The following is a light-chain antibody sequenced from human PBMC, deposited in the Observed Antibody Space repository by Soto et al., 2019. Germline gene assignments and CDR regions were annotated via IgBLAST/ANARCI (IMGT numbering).Light chain of an antibody. CDR1: SSDVGGYNY. CDR2: EVS. J-gene: IGLJ1*01. V-gene: IGLV2-8*01. CDR3: SSYAGSNNYV. Sequence: QSALTQPPSASGSPGQSATISCTGTSSDVGGYNYVSWYQQHPGKAPKLMIYEVSKRPSGVPDRFSGSKSGNTASLTVSGLRAEDEADYYCSSYAGSNNYVFGTGTKLTVL.